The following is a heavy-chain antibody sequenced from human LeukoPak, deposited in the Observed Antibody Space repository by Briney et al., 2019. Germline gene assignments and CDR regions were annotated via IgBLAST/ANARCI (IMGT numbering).Heavy chain of an antibody. CDR2: IYYSGST. V-gene: IGHV4-59*01. D-gene: IGHD3-3*01. Sequence: SETLSLTRTVSGVSISSYYWSWIRQPPGKGLEWIGYIYYSGSTNYNPSLKSRVTISVDTSKNQFSLKLSSVTAADTAVYYCARESEGFTIFGVVSNWFDPWGQGTLVTVSS. J-gene: IGHJ5*02. CDR1: GVSISSYY. CDR3: ARESEGFTIFGVVSNWFDP.